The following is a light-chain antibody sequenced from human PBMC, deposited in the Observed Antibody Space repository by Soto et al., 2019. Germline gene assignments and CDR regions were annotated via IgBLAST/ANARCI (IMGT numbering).Light chain of an antibody. CDR1: QSVSNNY. V-gene: IGKV3-20*01. Sequence: VLTQSPGTLSLSPGERATLSCRASQSVSNNYLAWYQQKPGQAPRLVIYGASNRATGIPDRFSASGSETDFTLTISRLEPEDFAVYYCQQYISSPLPFGQGTKVEIK. J-gene: IGKJ1*01. CDR2: GAS. CDR3: QQYISSPLP.